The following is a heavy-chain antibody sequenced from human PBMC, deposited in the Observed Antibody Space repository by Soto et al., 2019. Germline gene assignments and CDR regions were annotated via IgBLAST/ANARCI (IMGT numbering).Heavy chain of an antibody. CDR2: IIPILGIA. CDR1: GGTFSSYT. J-gene: IGHJ5*02. V-gene: IGHV1-69*08. D-gene: IGHD2-15*01. CDR3: ARDRVSRSLEVAATTSLFDP. Sequence: QVQLVQSGAEVKKPGSSVKVSCKASGGTFSSYTISWVRQAPGQGLEWMGRIIPILGIANYAQKFQGRVTITADKSTSTAYMELSSLRSEDTAVYYCARDRVSRSLEVAATTSLFDPWRQGTLVTVSS.